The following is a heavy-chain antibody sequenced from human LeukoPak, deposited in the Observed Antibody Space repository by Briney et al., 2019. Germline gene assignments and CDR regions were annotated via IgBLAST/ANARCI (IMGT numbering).Heavy chain of an antibody. CDR1: GFTFSSYG. Sequence: GGSLRLSCAASGFTFSSYGMHWVRQAPGKGLEWVAVISYDGSNKYYADSVKGRFTISRDNSKNTLYLRMNSLRAEDTAVYYCAGGKYFDYWGQGTLVTVSS. V-gene: IGHV3-30*03. CDR3: AGGKYFDY. CDR2: ISYDGSNK. D-gene: IGHD1-26*01. J-gene: IGHJ4*02.